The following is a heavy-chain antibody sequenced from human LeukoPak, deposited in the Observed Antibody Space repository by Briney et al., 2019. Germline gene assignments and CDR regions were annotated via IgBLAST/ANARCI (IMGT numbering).Heavy chain of an antibody. CDR2: ISAYNGNT. Sequence: ASVKVSCKASGYTFTNYGISWVRQAPGQGLDWMGWISAYNGNTKYAQKFLGRVTMTTDTSTSTAYMELRSLRSDDTAVYYCARGYPQGFGDSVIDYWGQGTLVTVSS. V-gene: IGHV1-18*01. J-gene: IGHJ4*02. CDR1: GYTFTNYG. D-gene: IGHD4-17*01. CDR3: ARGYPQGFGDSVIDY.